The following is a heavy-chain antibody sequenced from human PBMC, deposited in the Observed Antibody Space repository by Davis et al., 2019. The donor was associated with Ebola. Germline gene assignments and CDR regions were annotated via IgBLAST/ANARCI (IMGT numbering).Heavy chain of an antibody. V-gene: IGHV1-2*02. CDR3: ARGAQYHLPFFFDAFDI. CDR1: GYTFTGYY. Sequence: ASVKVSCKASGYTFTGYYMHWVRQAPGQGLEWMGWINPNSGGTNYAQKFQGRVTMTRDTSISTAYMVLSSLRSEDTAIYYCARGAQYHLPFFFDAFDIWGQGTMVTVSS. J-gene: IGHJ3*02. CDR2: INPNSGGT. D-gene: IGHD3-3*01.